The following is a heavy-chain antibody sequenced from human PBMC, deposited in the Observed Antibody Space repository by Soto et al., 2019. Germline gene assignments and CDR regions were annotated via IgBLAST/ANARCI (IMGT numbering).Heavy chain of an antibody. D-gene: IGHD1-26*01. J-gene: IGHJ4*02. CDR3: ARSLVRGAPDS. Sequence: GGSLRLSCAASGFTFSTYSMHWVLQAPGKGLEWVSSIDPSSVYIFYAASLQGRFTVSRANAQNSFYLQMNSLRAEDTAVYYCARSLVRGAPDSWGQGTLVTVSS. V-gene: IGHV3-21*01. CDR1: GFTFSTYS. CDR2: IDPSSVYI.